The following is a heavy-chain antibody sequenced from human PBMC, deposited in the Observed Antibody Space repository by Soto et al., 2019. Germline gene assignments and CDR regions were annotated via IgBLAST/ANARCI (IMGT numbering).Heavy chain of an antibody. Sequence: PGGSLRLSCAASGFTFSSYAMSWVRQAPGKGLEWVSAISGSGGSTYYADSVKGRFTISRDNSKNTLYLQMNSLRAEDTAVYYCARELWFGELFLDYYYYGMDVWGQGTTVTVSS. D-gene: IGHD3-10*01. CDR3: ARELWFGELFLDYYYYGMDV. CDR1: GFTFSSYA. CDR2: ISGSGGST. J-gene: IGHJ6*02. V-gene: IGHV3-23*01.